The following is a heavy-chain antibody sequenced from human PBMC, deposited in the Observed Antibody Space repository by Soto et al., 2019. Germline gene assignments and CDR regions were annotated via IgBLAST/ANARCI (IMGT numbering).Heavy chain of an antibody. V-gene: IGHV3-23*01. CDR1: GFTFSSYA. Sequence: EVQLLESGGGLVRPGGSLRLSCAASGFTFSSYAMSWVRQAPGKGLEWVSAISGSGGSTYYADSAKGRFTISRDNSKNTLYLQMNSLRAEDTAVYYCAKGMAITFFGVVLDYWGQGTLVTVSS. CDR2: ISGSGGST. D-gene: IGHD3-3*01. J-gene: IGHJ4*02. CDR3: AKGMAITFFGVVLDY.